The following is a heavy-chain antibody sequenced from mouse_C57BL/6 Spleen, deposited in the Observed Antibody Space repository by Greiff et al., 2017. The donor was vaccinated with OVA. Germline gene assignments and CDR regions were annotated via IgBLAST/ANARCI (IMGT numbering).Heavy chain of an antibody. CDR3: VRDTDYGPDWYFDV. D-gene: IGHD1-1*01. CDR2: IRSKSSNYAT. V-gene: IGHV10-3*01. J-gene: IGHJ1*03. CDR1: GFTFNTYA. Sequence: EVMLVESGGGLVQPKGSLKLSCAASGFTFNTYAMHWVRQAPGKGLEWVARIRSKSSNYATYYADSVKDRFTISRDDSQSMLYLQMNNLKTEDTAMYYCVRDTDYGPDWYFDVWGTGTTVTVSS.